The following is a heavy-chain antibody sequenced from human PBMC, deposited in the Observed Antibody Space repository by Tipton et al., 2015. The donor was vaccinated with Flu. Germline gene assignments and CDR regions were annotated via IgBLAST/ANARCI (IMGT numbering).Heavy chain of an antibody. J-gene: IGHJ4*02. D-gene: IGHD3-22*01. CDR3: ARDGGVVSGYYYDSSGLNC. CDR1: GGSISSSSYY. CDR2: IYYSGST. Sequence: LRLSCTVSGGSISSSSYYWGWIRQPPGKGLEWIGSIYYSGSTYYNPSLKSRVTISVDTSKNQFSLKLSSVTAADTAVYYCARDGGVVSGYYYDSSGLNCWGQGTLVTVSS. V-gene: IGHV4-39*07.